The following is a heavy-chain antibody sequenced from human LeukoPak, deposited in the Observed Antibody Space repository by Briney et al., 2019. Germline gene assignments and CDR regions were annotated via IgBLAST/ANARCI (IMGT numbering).Heavy chain of an antibody. CDR1: RFTFSIYG. CDR3: AKDQDYYDSSGYTLDY. CDR2: IRYDGSNK. J-gene: IGHJ4*02. D-gene: IGHD3-22*01. V-gene: IGHV3-30*02. Sequence: GGSLRLSCAASRFTFSIYGMHWFRKAPGKGPVGLAFIRYDGSNKYYADSVKGRFTISRDNSKNTLYLQMNSLSAEDTAVYYCAKDQDYYDSSGYTLDYWGQGTLVTVSS.